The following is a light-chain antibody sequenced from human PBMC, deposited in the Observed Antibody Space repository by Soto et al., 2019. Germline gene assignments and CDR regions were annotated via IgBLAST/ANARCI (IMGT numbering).Light chain of an antibody. CDR3: QSYGGTLGPCV. J-gene: IGLJ1*01. V-gene: IGLV1-40*01. CDR2: GNT. CDR1: GSNIGATYD. Sequence: QSVLTQPPSVSGAPGQTVTISCTGSGSNIGATYDVHWYQQLPGTAPKLLIWGNTNRPSGVPDRFSGSKSGTSASLAITGPQAEGGGDFYRQSYGGTLGPCVFGTGTKPPVL.